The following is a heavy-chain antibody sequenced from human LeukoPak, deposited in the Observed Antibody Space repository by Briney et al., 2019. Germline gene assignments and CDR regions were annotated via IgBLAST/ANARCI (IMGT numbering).Heavy chain of an antibody. D-gene: IGHD3-22*01. V-gene: IGHV1-3*01. CDR3: ARGPYYYDSSGSKKYYFDY. J-gene: IGHJ4*02. Sequence: KLQGRVTITRDTSASTAYMELSSLRSEDTAVYYCARGPYYYDSSGSKKYYFDYWGQGTLVTVSS.